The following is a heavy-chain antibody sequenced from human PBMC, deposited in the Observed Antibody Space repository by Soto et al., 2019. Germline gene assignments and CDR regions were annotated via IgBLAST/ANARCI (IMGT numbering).Heavy chain of an antibody. CDR2: ISFDGNNE. D-gene: IGHD2-8*01. CDR3: AKARGVNNRLDFEY. Sequence: PGGSLSLSCAASGFTFGNYGMHWVRQAPGKGLEWVAAISFDGNNEYYANSVKGRFTISRDNLKNTLYLQINSLRAEDTAVYFCAKARGVNNRLDFEYWGQGTLVNGS. CDR1: GFTFGNYG. V-gene: IGHV3-30*18. J-gene: IGHJ4*02.